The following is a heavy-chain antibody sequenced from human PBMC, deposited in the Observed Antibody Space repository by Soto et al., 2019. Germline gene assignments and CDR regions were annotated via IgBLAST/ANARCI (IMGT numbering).Heavy chain of an antibody. V-gene: IGHV1-18*01. CDR2: ISGFNGNT. J-gene: IGHJ4*02. CDR1: GYTLNFYG. Sequence: GASVKVSCKASGYTLNFYGITWVRQAPGQGLEWMGWISGFNGNTNYAADLQGRVTMTTDTSTSTAYMELRGLRSVDTAVYYCERIGVSSGHESPDFDSWGQGTLVTVSS. CDR3: ERIGVSSGHESPDFDS. D-gene: IGHD3-16*01.